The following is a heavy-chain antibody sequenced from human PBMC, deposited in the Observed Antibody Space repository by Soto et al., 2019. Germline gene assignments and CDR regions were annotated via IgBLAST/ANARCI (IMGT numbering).Heavy chain of an antibody. D-gene: IGHD2-2*01. V-gene: IGHV3-21*01. CDR1: GFNFGSSS. CDR3: ARAFKSYILLLPAARGMDV. J-gene: IGHJ6*02. CDR2: IISSINYI. Sequence: PGGSLTLSSADSGFNFGSSSFSRVRQAPGKGMEWVSSIISSINYISYADSVKGRFTTTRDNAKNSLYLQRNSLRAEDTAVYYCARAFKSYILLLPAARGMDVWGQVTTVTVSS.